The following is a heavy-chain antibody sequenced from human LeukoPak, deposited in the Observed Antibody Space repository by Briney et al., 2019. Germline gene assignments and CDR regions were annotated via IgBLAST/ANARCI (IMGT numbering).Heavy chain of an antibody. CDR2: IIPIFGTA. D-gene: IGHD2-2*02. V-gene: IGHV1-69*05. CDR3: ARENRGRYCSSTSCYSHYYYYYMDV. J-gene: IGHJ6*03. CDR1: GGTFSSYA. Sequence: SVKVSCKASGGTFSSYAISWVRQAPGQGLEWMGGIIPIFGTANYAQKFQGRVTITTDESTSTAYVELSSLRSEDTAVYYCARENRGRYCSSTSCYSHYYYYYMDVWGKGTTVTVSS.